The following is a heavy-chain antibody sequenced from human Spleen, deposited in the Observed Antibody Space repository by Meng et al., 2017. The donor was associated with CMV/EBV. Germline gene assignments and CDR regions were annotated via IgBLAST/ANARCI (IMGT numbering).Heavy chain of an antibody. V-gene: IGHV3-21*01. Sequence: EVQLVESGGGLVKPGGSLRLSCAASGFTFSSYSMNWVRQAPGKGLEWVSSISSSSYIYYADSVKGRFTISRDNAKNSLYLQMNSLRAEDTAVYYCARDLPVYGSGSYGYWGQGTLVTVSS. CDR2: ISSSSYI. J-gene: IGHJ4*02. CDR1: GFTFSSYS. CDR3: ARDLPVYGSGSYGY. D-gene: IGHD3-10*01.